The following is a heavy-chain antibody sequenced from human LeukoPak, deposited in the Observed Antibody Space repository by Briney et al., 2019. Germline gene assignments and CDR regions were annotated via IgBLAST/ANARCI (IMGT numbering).Heavy chain of an antibody. CDR2: IYYSGST. Sequence: SETLSLTCTVSGGSISSYYWSWIRQPPGKGLEWIGYIYYSGSTNYNPSLKSRVTISVDTSKNQFSLKLSSVTAADTAVYYCARGGYADYWGQGTLVTVSS. CDR1: GGSISSYY. J-gene: IGHJ4*02. CDR3: ARGGYADY. D-gene: IGHD5-18*01. V-gene: IGHV4-59*01.